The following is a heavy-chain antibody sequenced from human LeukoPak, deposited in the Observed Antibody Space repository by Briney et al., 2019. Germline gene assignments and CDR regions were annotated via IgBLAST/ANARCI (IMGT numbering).Heavy chain of an antibody. Sequence: GGSLRLSCAASGFTFSSYSMNWVRQAPGKGLEWVSYISSCSSTIYYADSVKGRFTISRDNAKNSLYLQMNSLRDEDTAVYYCARVGSGITMVRGAKRDAFDIWGQGTMVTVSS. CDR3: ARVGSGITMVRGAKRDAFDI. CDR1: GFTFSSYS. CDR2: ISSCSSTI. J-gene: IGHJ3*02. D-gene: IGHD3-10*01. V-gene: IGHV3-48*02.